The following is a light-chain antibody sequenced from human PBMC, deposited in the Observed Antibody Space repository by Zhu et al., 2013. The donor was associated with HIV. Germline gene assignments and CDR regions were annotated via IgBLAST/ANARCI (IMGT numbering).Light chain of an antibody. V-gene: IGKV1-39*01. Sequence: DIQMTQSPASLSASVGDRVTITCRASQSISKYLIWYQQKPGKAPELLIYAASNLQSGVPSRFSGRGSGTDFTLTISSLQPEDFGTYYCQQSSTALWTFGQGPGWK. CDR3: QQSSTALWT. CDR1: QSISKY. J-gene: IGKJ1*01. CDR2: AAS.